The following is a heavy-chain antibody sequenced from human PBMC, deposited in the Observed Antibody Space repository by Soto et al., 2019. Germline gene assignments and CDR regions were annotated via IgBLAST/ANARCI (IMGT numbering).Heavy chain of an antibody. Sequence: PSETLSLTCTVSGGSISSSSYYWGWIRQPPGKGLKWIGSIYYSGSTYYNPSLKSRVTISVDTSKNQFSLRVEDTAVYYCAREDSIIIPAVSDFWGQGTLVTVSS. CDR1: GGSISSSSYY. J-gene: IGHJ4*02. CDR2: IYYSGST. CDR3: AREDSIIIPAVSDF. V-gene: IGHV4-39*02. D-gene: IGHD2-2*01.